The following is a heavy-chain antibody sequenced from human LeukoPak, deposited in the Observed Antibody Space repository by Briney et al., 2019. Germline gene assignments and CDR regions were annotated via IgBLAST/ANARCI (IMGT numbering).Heavy chain of an antibody. Sequence: GRSLRLSCAASGFTFDDYAMHWARQAPGKGLEWVSGISWNSGSIGYADSVKGRFTISRDNAKNSLYLQMNSLRAEDTALYYCAKGLTAAGPDAFDIWGQGTMVTVSS. CDR1: GFTFDDYA. CDR3: AKGLTAAGPDAFDI. D-gene: IGHD6-13*01. CDR2: ISWNSGSI. V-gene: IGHV3-9*01. J-gene: IGHJ3*02.